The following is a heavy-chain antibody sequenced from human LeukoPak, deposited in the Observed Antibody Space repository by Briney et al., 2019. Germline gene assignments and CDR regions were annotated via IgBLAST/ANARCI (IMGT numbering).Heavy chain of an antibody. CDR3: ARRGYGGNSGAFDI. V-gene: IGHV1-46*01. Sequence: GASVKVSCKASGYTFTSYYMHWVRQAPGQGLEWMGLINPTGGSTGYAQKFQGRVTMTRDMSTSTVYMELSSLRSEDTAVYYCARRGYGGNSGAFDIWGQGTMVTVSS. J-gene: IGHJ3*02. D-gene: IGHD4-23*01. CDR1: GYTFTSYY. CDR2: INPTGGST.